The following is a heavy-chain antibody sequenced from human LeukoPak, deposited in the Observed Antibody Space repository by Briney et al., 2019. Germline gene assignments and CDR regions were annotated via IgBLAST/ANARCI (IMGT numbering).Heavy chain of an antibody. CDR1: GYTFTGYY. V-gene: IGHV1-2*02. CDR3: ARLATVPNGGYFDY. D-gene: IGHD1-26*01. Sequence: ASVKVSCKASGYTFTGYYIIWVRQAPGQGLEWMGWISPNSGGTKSAQKFQGRVTMTRDTSITTAYMDLSGLKSDDTAVYYCARLATVPNGGYFDYWGQGTLVIVSS. CDR2: ISPNSGGT. J-gene: IGHJ4*02.